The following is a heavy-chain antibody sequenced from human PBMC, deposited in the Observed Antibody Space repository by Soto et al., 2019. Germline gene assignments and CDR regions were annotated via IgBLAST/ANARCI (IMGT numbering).Heavy chain of an antibody. D-gene: IGHD5-12*01. J-gene: IGHJ1*01. Sequence: PSETLSLTCTVSGGSISSSSYYWGWIRQPPGKGLEWSGSIYYSGSTYYNPSLKSRVTISVDTSKNQFSLKLSSVTAADTAVYYCASIPRGRDGYNFGEDWGQGSLGTVS. CDR2: IYYSGST. CDR3: ASIPRGRDGYNFGED. V-gene: IGHV4-39*07. CDR1: GGSISSSSYY.